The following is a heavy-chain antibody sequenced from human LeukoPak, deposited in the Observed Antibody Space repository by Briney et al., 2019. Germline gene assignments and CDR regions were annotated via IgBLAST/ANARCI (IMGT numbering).Heavy chain of an antibody. V-gene: IGHV3-23*01. CDR1: GFTFSSYA. D-gene: IGHD2-15*01. CDR3: ARVSPVDHAFDI. CDR2: ISGSGDNT. J-gene: IGHJ3*02. Sequence: PGGSLRLSCAASGFTFSSYAISWVRQAPGKGLEWVSGISGSGDNTYYADSVKGRFTISRDNSKNTLYVQVNSLGTEDTAAYYCARVSPVDHAFDIWGQGTMVTVSS.